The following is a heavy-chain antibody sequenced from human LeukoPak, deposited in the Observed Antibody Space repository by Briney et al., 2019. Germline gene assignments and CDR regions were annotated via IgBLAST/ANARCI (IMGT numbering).Heavy chain of an antibody. J-gene: IGHJ4*02. V-gene: IGHV1-8*01. CDR2: MNPNSGNT. CDR1: GYTFTTYD. CDR3: ARVSSYNYGYTLYY. D-gene: IGHD3-16*01. Sequence: PVASVRVSCKASGYTFTTYDINWVRQATGQGLEWMGWMNPNSGNTGFAQKFQGRVTLTRNTSITTAYMELSSLRSEDSAVCYCARVSSYNYGYTLYYWGQGTLVTVSS.